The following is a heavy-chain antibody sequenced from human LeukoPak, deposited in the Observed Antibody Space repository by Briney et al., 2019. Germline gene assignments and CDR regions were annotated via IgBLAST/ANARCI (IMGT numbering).Heavy chain of an antibody. J-gene: IGHJ4*02. CDR2: IYHSGST. V-gene: IGHV4-38-2*02. D-gene: IGHD6-19*01. CDR3: ARVGYSSGLPAFDY. CDR1: GYSISSGYY. Sequence: SETLSLTCTVSGYSISSGYYWGWIRQPPGKGLEWIGSIYHSGSTYYNPSLKSRVTISVDTSKNQFSLKLSSVTAADTAVYYCARVGYSSGLPAFDYWGQGTLVTVSS.